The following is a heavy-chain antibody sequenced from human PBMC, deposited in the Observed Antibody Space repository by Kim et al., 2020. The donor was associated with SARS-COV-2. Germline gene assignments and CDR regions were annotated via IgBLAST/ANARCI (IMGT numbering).Heavy chain of an antibody. J-gene: IGHJ6*02. CDR2: SST. CDR3: ARARMDV. V-gene: IGHV3-74*03. Sequence: SSTASVDYVKGRFTISRDNAKNTLYLQINSLRVEDTGVYYCARARMDVWGQGTTVTVSS.